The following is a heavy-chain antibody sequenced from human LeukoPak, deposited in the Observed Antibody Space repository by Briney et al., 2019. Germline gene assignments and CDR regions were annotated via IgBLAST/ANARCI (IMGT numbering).Heavy chain of an antibody. Sequence: QRGGSLRLSCAASGFTFSSYWMSWVRQASGKGLEWVANIKQDGSEKYYVDSVKGRFTISRDNAKNSLYLQMNSLRAEDTAVYYCARTEVLWFGEPNFPYYFDYWGQGTLVTVSS. V-gene: IGHV3-7*03. CDR1: GFTFSSYW. J-gene: IGHJ4*02. CDR3: ARTEVLWFGEPNFPYYFDY. D-gene: IGHD3-10*01. CDR2: IKQDGSEK.